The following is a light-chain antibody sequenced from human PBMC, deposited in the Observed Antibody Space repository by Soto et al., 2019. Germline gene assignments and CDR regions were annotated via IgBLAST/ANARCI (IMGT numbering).Light chain of an antibody. V-gene: IGKV1-33*01. CDR2: DAS. Sequence: DIQMTQSPSSLSASVGDRVTITCQASQDISNYLNWYQQKPGKAPKLLIYDASNLETGVPSRFSGSASGTDFTSTITSLQPEDIATYYCQQYKHLITCGQGTRLEIK. CDR3: QQYKHLIT. J-gene: IGKJ5*01. CDR1: QDISNY.